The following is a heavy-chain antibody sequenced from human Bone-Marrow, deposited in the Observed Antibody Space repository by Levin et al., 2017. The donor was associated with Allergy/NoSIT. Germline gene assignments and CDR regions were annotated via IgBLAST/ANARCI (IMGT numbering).Heavy chain of an antibody. CDR3: ARDPARGYYDSSGYSGDH. J-gene: IGHJ4*02. CDR2: ITSSGDST. CDR1: GFTFRHYT. Sequence: GGSLRLSCAASGFTFRHYTMNWVRQAPGKGLEWVSCITSSGDSTYYADSVKGRFTISRDNAKNSLYLQLNRLRDEDTAMYFCARDPARGYYDSSGYSGDHWGQGTLVTVSS. V-gene: IGHV3-48*02. D-gene: IGHD3-22*01.